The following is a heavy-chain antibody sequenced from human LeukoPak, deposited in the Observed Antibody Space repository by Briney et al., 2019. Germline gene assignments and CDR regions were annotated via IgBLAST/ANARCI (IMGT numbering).Heavy chain of an antibody. D-gene: IGHD3-9*01. Sequence: GGSLRLSCAASGFTFSSYAMHWVRQAPGKGLEWVAVISYDGSNKYYADSVKGRFTISRDNSKNTLYLQMNSLRAEDTAVYYCARRSPVYYDILTGPIDYWGQGTLVTVSS. CDR2: ISYDGSNK. J-gene: IGHJ4*02. CDR3: ARRSPVYYDILTGPIDY. V-gene: IGHV3-30-3*01. CDR1: GFTFSSYA.